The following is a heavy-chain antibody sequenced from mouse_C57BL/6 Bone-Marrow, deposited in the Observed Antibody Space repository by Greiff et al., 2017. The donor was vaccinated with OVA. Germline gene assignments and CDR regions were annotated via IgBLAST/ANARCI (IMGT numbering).Heavy chain of an antibody. CDR1: GYTFTSYG. J-gene: IGHJ2*01. CDR3: ARAGTGY. V-gene: IGHV1-81*01. D-gene: IGHD3-3*01. Sequence: QVHVKQSGAELARPGASVKLSCKASGYTFTSYGISWVKQRTGQGLEWIGEIYPSSGNTYYNEKCKGKATLTADKSSSTAYMELRSLTSEDSAVYFCARAGTGYWGQGTTLTVSS. CDR2: IYPSSGNT.